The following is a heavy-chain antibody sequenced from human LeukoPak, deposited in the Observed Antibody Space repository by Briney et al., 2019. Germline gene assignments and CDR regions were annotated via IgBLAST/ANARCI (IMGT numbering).Heavy chain of an antibody. CDR2: IRFDGSKK. D-gene: IGHD3-16*01. CDR1: GFTFSRFG. Sequence: AGGSLRLSCAASGFTFSRFGMHWVREAPGKGREGVAFIRFDGSKKDYADSVKGRFTISRDNSKNTLYLQMNSMRAEDTAVYYCARDRSHYVNDAFDIWGQGTMVTVSS. V-gene: IGHV3-30*02. CDR3: ARDRSHYVNDAFDI. J-gene: IGHJ3*02.